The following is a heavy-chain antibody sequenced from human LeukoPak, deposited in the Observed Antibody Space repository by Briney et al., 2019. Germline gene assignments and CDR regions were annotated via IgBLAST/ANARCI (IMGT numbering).Heavy chain of an antibody. CDR2: IRRDGSEK. CDR3: ARDGTAPGLYFDL. J-gene: IGHJ4*01. V-gene: IGHV3-7*01. CDR1: GFTFSDYW. Sequence: GGSLRLSCAASGFTFSDYWMNWVRLAPGKGLEWLASIRRDGSEKSYVDSVKGRFTISRDNTWNSLYLQMNSLRAEDTAVYYCARDGTAPGLYFDLWGQGTLVTVSS. D-gene: IGHD1/OR15-1a*01.